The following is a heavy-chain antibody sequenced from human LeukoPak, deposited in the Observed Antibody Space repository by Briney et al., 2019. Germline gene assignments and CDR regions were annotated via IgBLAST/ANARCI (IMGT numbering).Heavy chain of an antibody. J-gene: IGHJ6*03. CDR2: IYTSGST. CDR3: AREAVISSYYYYYYMGV. Sequence: SETLSLTCTVSGGSISSYYWSWIRQPAGKGLEWIGRIYTSGSTDYNPSLKSRVTMSVDTSKNQFSLKLSSVTAADTAVYYCAREAVISSYYYYYYMGVWGKGTTVTVSS. V-gene: IGHV4-4*07. D-gene: IGHD4-11*01. CDR1: GGSISSYY.